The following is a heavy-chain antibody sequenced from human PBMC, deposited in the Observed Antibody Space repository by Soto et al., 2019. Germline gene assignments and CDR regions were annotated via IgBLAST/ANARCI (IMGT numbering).Heavy chain of an antibody. CDR2: IYYSGST. CDR1: GGSISSSSYY. D-gene: IGHD3-10*01. CDR3: ARTSVWSTDY. Sequence: SETLSLTCTVSGGSISSSSYYWGWIRQPPGKGLEWIGSIYYSGSTYYNPSLKSRVTISVDTSKNQFSLKLSSVTAADTAVYYCARTSVWSTDYWGQGTLVTVSS. J-gene: IGHJ4*02. V-gene: IGHV4-39*01.